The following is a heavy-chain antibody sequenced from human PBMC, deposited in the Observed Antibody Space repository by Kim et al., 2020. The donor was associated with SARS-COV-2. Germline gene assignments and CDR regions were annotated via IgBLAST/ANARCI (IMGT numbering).Heavy chain of an antibody. Sequence: GGSLRLSCVASGFAVSNNYMNWVRQAPGKGLEWVSVIYSDGSTYSADSVKVRSAISRDKSENTVFLQLNNLRVEATSMYYCARGSGTPIRYYYYDMDVW. J-gene: IGHJ6*03. D-gene: IGHD3-10*01. V-gene: IGHV3-53*01. CDR1: GFAVSNNY. CDR3: ARGSGTPIRYYYYDMDV. CDR2: IYSDGST.